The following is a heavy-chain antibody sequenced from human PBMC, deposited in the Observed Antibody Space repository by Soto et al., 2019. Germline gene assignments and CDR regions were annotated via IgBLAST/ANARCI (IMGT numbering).Heavy chain of an antibody. CDR1: GYSISSGYY. CDR2: IYHSGST. V-gene: IGHV4-38-2*02. Sequence: SETLSLTCAVSGYSISSGYYWGWIRQPPGKGLEWIGSIYHSGSTYYNPSLKSRVTISVDTSKNQFSLKLSSVTAADTAVYYCARDPLPSEDMRYYGMDVCCQGPTVTVS. CDR3: ARDPLPSEDMRYYGMDV. D-gene: IGHD2-15*01. J-gene: IGHJ6*02.